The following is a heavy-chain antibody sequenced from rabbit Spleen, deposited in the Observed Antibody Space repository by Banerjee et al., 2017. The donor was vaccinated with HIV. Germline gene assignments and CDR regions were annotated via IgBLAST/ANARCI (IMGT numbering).Heavy chain of an antibody. CDR2: IDVTKSGST. V-gene: IGHV1S40*01. Sequence: QSLEESGGDLVKPGASLTLTCTASGLDFTNNYWICWVRQAPGKGLEWIACIDVTKSGSTYYTNWAKGRFTISRTSSTTVALQMTSLTAADTATYFCARDLASVVGWNFNLWGPGTLVTVS. CDR1: GLDFTNNYW. D-gene: IGHD3-1*01. J-gene: IGHJ4*01. CDR3: ARDLASVVGWNFNL.